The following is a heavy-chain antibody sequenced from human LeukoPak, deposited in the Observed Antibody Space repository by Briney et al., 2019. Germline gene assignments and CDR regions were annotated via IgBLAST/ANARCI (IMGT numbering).Heavy chain of an antibody. CDR3: AKEYSGYDLDY. Sequence: GGSLRLSCAASGFTLRSYDMSWVRQAPGKGLEWVAATSGSGVNSYYADSVRGRFTISRDNSQNTLYLQMDSLRAEDTALYYCAKEYSGYDLDYWGQGTLVTVSS. V-gene: IGHV3-23*01. J-gene: IGHJ4*02. D-gene: IGHD5-12*01. CDR2: TSGSGVNS. CDR1: GFTLRSYD.